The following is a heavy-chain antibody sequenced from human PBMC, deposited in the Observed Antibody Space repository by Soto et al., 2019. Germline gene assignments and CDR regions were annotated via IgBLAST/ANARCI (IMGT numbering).Heavy chain of an antibody. CDR2: ISGSGGST. V-gene: IGHV3-23*01. J-gene: IGHJ4*02. CDR1: GFTFSSYA. D-gene: IGHD1-26*01. Sequence: EVQLLESGGGLVQPGGSLRLSCAASGFTFSSYAMSWVRQAPGKGLEWVSAISGSGGSTYYADSVKGRFTISRDNSKNTLYLQMNSLRAEDTAVYYCAKMVMGGGGIVGPGFDYWGQGTLVTVSS. CDR3: AKMVMGGGGIVGPGFDY.